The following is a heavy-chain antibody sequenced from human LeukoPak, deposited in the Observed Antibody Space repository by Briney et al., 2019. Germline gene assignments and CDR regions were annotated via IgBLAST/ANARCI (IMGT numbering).Heavy chain of an antibody. D-gene: IGHD4-11*01. J-gene: IGHJ6*02. V-gene: IGHV1-46*01. CDR3: ARRTPDYKYYYYYGMDV. Sequence: ASVKVFCKASGYTFTSYYMHWVRQAPGQGLEWMGIINPSGGSTSYAQKFQGRVTMTRDTSTSTVYMELSSLRSEDTAVYYCARRTPDYKYYYYYGMDVWGQGTTVTVSS. CDR2: INPSGGST. CDR1: GYTFTSYY.